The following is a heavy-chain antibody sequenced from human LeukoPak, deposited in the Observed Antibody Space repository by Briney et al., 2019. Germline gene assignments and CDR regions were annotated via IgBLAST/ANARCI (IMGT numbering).Heavy chain of an antibody. CDR3: ARYTVVVPAATDYYYYYMDV. CDR1: GYTFTSYG. Sequence: ASVKVSCKASGYTFTSYGISWVRQAPGQGLEWMGWISAYNGSTNYAQKLQGRVTMTTDTSTSTAYMELRSLRSDDTAVYYCARYTVVVPAATDYYYYYMDVWGKGTTVTVSS. V-gene: IGHV1-18*01. J-gene: IGHJ6*03. CDR2: ISAYNGST. D-gene: IGHD2-2*01.